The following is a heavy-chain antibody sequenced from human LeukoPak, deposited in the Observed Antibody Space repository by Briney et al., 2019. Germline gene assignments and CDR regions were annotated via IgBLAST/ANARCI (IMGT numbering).Heavy chain of an antibody. Sequence: PGGSLRLSCAASGFTFSIYSMNWVRQAPGKGLEWVSSISSSSSYIYYADSVKGRFTISRDNAKNSLYLQMSSLRAEDTAVYYCARGTTLWFGELFAYYYYGMDVWGQGTTVTVSS. CDR2: ISSSSSYI. D-gene: IGHD3-10*01. CDR3: ARGTTLWFGELFAYYYYGMDV. V-gene: IGHV3-21*01. J-gene: IGHJ6*02. CDR1: GFTFSIYS.